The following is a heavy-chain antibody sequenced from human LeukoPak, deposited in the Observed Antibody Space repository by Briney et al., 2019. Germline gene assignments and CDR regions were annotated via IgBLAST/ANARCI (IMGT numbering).Heavy chain of an antibody. Sequence: GGSLRLSCAASGFGVSVNYMSWVRQAPGKGLEWVAVISYDGSNKYYADSVKGRFTISRDNSKNTLYLQMNSLRAEDTAVYYCAKDSRQAAAALWGQGTLVTVSS. CDR3: AKDSRQAAAAL. CDR2: ISYDGSNK. J-gene: IGHJ4*02. V-gene: IGHV3-30*18. D-gene: IGHD6-13*01. CDR1: GFGVSVNY.